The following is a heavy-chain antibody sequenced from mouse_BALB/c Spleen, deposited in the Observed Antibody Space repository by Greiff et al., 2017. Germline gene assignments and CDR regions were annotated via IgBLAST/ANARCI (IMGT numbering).Heavy chain of an antibody. J-gene: IGHJ2*01. CDR1: GFSLTSYG. V-gene: IGHV2-2*02. CDR2: IWSGGST. CDR3: ARYYELVGNFDY. Sequence: VLLVESGPGLVQPSQSLSITCTASGFSLTSYGVHWVRQSPGKGLEWLGVIWSGGSTDYNAAFISRLSISKDNSKSQVFFKMSSLQANDTAIYYCARYYELVGNFDYWGQGTTLTVSA. D-gene: IGHD1-1*02.